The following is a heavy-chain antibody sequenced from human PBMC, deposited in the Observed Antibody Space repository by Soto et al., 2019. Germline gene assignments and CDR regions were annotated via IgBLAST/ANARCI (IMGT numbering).Heavy chain of an antibody. CDR2: IRQDGGQI. CDR3: ARLPWIHLPCFDY. V-gene: IGHV3-7*01. D-gene: IGHD5-18*01. CDR1: GFTFSSFW. Sequence: EVQLVESGGGLVQPGGSLTLSCAASGFTFSSFWMSWVRQAPGKGLEWVANIRQDGGQIFSVDSVKGRFTISRDNAKNSLFLQMNSLRADDTAVYYCARLPWIHLPCFDYWGQGTLVTVSS. J-gene: IGHJ4*02.